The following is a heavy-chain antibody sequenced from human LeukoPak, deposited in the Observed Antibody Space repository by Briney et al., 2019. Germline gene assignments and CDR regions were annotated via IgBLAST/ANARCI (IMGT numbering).Heavy chain of an antibody. CDR2: IIPIFGTA. CDR1: GGTFSSYA. CDR3: ARDYKGPDYYYYGMDV. V-gene: IGHV1-69*01. D-gene: IGHD3-10*01. J-gene: IGHJ6*02. Sequence: SVKVSCKASGGTFSSYAISWVRQAPGQGLEWMGGIIPIFGTANYAQKFQGRVTITADEFTSTAYMELSSLRSEDTAVYYCARDYKGPDYYYYGMDVWGQGTTVTVSS.